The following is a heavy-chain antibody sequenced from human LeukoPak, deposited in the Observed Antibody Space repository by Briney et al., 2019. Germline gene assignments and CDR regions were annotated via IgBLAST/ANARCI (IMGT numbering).Heavy chain of an antibody. Sequence: GGSLRLSCAASGFSFNSYAMGWVRQAPGKGLEWVSIIIASSGSTFYADSVKGRFTISRDNSKNTLYLQMNSLRVEDTAVYYCVKGGYDFVEVAYFDFWGQGAL. CDR1: GFSFNSYA. D-gene: IGHD5-12*01. CDR2: IIASSGST. J-gene: IGHJ4*02. V-gene: IGHV3-23*01. CDR3: VKGGYDFVEVAYFDF.